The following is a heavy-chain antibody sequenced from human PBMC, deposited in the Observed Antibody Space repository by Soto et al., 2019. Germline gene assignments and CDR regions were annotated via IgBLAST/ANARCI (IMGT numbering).Heavy chain of an antibody. CDR1: GYTFTNYD. V-gene: IGHV1-18*01. J-gene: IGHJ5*02. Sequence: ASVKVSCKASGYTFTNYDINWVRQAPGQGLEWMGWISTYTGNTNYAQKLQGRVTMTTDTSTTTAYMELSSLRSDDTAVYYCAKDGGREGYFGNWFDPWGQGTLVTVSS. D-gene: IGHD2-15*01. CDR3: AKDGGREGYFGNWFDP. CDR2: ISTYTGNT.